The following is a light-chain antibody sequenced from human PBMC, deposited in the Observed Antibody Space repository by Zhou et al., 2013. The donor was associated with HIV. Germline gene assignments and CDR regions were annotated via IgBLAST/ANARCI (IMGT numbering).Light chain of an antibody. CDR2: DTS. J-gene: IGKJ2*01. CDR1: QSVSRN. Sequence: DIVMTQSPATLSVSPGERVTLSCRASQSVSRNLAWYQQKPGQAPSLLIYDTSTRATGVPARFSGSGSGRDFTLTISGLQSEDFALYYCQQYDTWPSFGQGTKLQIK. CDR3: QQYDTWPS. V-gene: IGKV3-15*01.